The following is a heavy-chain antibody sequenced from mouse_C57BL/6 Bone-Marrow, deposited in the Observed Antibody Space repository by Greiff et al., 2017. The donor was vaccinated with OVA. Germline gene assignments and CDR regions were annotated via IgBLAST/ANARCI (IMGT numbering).Heavy chain of an antibody. CDR3: AKGGPYSNYDWFAY. CDR1: GYTFTDYY. D-gene: IGHD2-5*01. Sequence: EVQLQQSGPELVKPGASVKISCKASGYTFTDYYMNWVKQSHGKSLEWIGDINPNNGGTSYNQKFKGKATLTVDKSSSTAYMELRSLTSEDSAVYYCAKGGPYSNYDWFAYWGQGTLVTVSA. J-gene: IGHJ3*01. CDR2: INPNNGGT. V-gene: IGHV1-26*01.